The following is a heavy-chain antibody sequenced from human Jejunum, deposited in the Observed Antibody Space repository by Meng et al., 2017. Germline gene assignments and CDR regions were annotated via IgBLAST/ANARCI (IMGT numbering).Heavy chain of an antibody. V-gene: IGHV5-51*01. Sequence: GESLKISCKGSGYSFSNFWIAWVRQMPGKGLEWMGIIYPRDSDTRYSPSFQGQVSISADKSISTAYLQWSSLKASDTAMYFCARPCVEGSGGTCYSGTGALAYWGQGTQVTVSS. CDR1: GYSFSNFW. CDR2: IYPRDSDT. D-gene: IGHD2-15*01. CDR3: ARPCVEGSGGTCYSGTGALAY. J-gene: IGHJ4*02.